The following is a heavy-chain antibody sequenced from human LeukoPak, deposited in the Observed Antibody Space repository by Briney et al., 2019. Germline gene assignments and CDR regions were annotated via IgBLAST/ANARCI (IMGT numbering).Heavy chain of an antibody. CDR2: INHSGST. CDR1: GGSFSDYY. CDR3: ARIRGAHYGGKGVSDY. Sequence: PSETLSLTCAVYGGSFSDYYWSWIRQPPGKGLEWIGEINHSGSTNYNPSFKSRVTISVDTSKNQFSLKLSSVTAADTAVYYCARIRGAHYGGKGVSDYWGQGTLVTVSS. D-gene: IGHD4-23*01. V-gene: IGHV4-34*01. J-gene: IGHJ4*02.